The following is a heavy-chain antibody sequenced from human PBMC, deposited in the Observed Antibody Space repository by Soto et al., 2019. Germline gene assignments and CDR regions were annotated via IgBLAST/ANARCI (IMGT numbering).Heavy chain of an antibody. D-gene: IGHD3-16*01. CDR3: ARLPFPWGWFDP. CDR2: IYYSGST. V-gene: IGHV4-59*12. Sequence: PSETLSLTCTVSGGSISSYYWSWIRQPPGKGLEWIRYIYYSGSTNYNPSLKGRFTISRDNATNSLYLQMNNVRTEDTAVYYCARLPFPWGWFDPWGQGTLVTVSS. J-gene: IGHJ5*02. CDR1: GGSISSYY.